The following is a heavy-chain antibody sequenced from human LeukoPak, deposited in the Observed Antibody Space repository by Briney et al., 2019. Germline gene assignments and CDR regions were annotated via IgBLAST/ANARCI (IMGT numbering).Heavy chain of an antibody. J-gene: IGHJ4*02. Sequence: GGSLRLSCAASGFTFSNYAMHWVRQAPGKGLEWVSLISSGGTYEYYADSVKGRFTISRDNSKNTLYLQLNSLRAEDTAVYYCARDSTYYYDSGSSGPHYFDNWGQGTLVSVSS. V-gene: IGHV3-30*01. CDR2: ISSGGTYE. CDR1: GFTFSNYA. CDR3: ARDSTYYYDSGSSGPHYFDN. D-gene: IGHD3-10*01.